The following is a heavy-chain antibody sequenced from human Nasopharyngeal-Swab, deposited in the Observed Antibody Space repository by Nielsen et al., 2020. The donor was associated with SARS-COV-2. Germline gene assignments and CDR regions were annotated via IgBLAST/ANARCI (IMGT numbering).Heavy chain of an antibody. CDR3: ARAGRMATVDY. CDR1: GFTFSSYS. V-gene: IGHV3-48*04. CDR2: ISSSSGTI. Sequence: GGSLRLSCAASGFTFSSYSMNWVRQAPGKGLEWVSYISSSSGTIYYADSVKGRFTISRDNAKNSLYLQMNSLRAEDTAVYYCARAGRMATVDYWGQGTLVTVSS. D-gene: IGHD5-24*01. J-gene: IGHJ4*02.